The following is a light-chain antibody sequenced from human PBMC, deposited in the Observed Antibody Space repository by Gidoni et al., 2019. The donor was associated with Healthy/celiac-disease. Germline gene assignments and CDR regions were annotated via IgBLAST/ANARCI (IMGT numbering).Light chain of an antibody. CDR2: DAS. CDR3: QQRSNWPLT. V-gene: IGKV3-11*01. Sequence: EIVLTQSPATLSLSPGERATHSCRASQSVRSYLAWYQQKPGQAPRLLIYDASTRATGIPARFSGSGSGTDFTLTISSLEPEDFAVYYCQQRSNWPLTFGGGTKVEIK. J-gene: IGKJ4*01. CDR1: QSVRSY.